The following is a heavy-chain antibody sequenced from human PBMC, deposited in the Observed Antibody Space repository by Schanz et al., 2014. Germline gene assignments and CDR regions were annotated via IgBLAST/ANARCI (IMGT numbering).Heavy chain of an antibody. CDR2: IYMDGSGR. Sequence: VQLVESGGGVVQPGGSLRLSCAASGFTFSRYWMQWVRQAPGKGLVWVSRIYMDGSGRDYGDSVKGRFTISRDNSKNTLYLQMNSLRAEDTAVYYCAKDVRPVANTVHFYYMDVWGQGTTVTVSS. V-gene: IGHV3-74*01. CDR1: GFTFSRYW. CDR3: AKDVRPVANTVHFYYMDV. D-gene: IGHD6-19*01. J-gene: IGHJ6*02.